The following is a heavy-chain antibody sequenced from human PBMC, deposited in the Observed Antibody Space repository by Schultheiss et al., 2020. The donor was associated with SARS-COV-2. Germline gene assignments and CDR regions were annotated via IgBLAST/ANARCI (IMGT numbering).Heavy chain of an antibody. CDR3: AGDKEAYSSGWYGDY. D-gene: IGHD6-19*01. V-gene: IGHV1-46*01. CDR1: GYTFTSYA. CDR2: INPSGGST. Sequence: ASVKVSCQASGYTFTSYAMHWVRQAPGQRLEWMGIINPSGGSTSYAQKFQGRVTMTRDTSTSTVYMELSSLRSEDTAVYYCAGDKEAYSSGWYGDYGGQGTRGTGSS. J-gene: IGHJ4*02.